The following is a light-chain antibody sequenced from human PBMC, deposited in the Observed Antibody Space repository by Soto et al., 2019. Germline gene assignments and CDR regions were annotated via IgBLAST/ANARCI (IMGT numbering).Light chain of an antibody. J-gene: IGKJ1*01. CDR2: GAL. Sequence: EIVMTQSPATLSVSAGEGSTRSCRASQSVDSNVAWYQQKPGQAPRLLIYGALTRATGIPARFSGSGFGTEFTLTITSLQSEDFAVYYCQQYNDWWTFGQGTKVDIK. CDR3: QQYNDWWT. V-gene: IGKV3-15*01. CDR1: QSVDSN.